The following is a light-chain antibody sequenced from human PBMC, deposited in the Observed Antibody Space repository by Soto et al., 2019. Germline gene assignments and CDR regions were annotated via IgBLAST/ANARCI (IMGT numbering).Light chain of an antibody. J-gene: IGKJ1*01. Sequence: EIVLTQSPGTLSLSPGERATLSCRASQIVSSNYLAWYQQKPGQAPRLLISNASRRATGIPDRSSGSGSATDFTLTIAGLEPEDFAMYYCQQYGSSLPWTFGQGTKVDIK. V-gene: IGKV3-20*01. CDR2: NAS. CDR3: QQYGSSLPWT. CDR1: QIVSSNY.